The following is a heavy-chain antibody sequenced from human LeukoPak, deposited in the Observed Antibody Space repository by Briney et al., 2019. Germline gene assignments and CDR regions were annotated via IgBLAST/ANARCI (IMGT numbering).Heavy chain of an antibody. CDR2: LSYSGSP. Sequence: PSETLSLTCAVSGGSFSGYYWGWIRQPPGKGLEWIGGLSYSGSPYYNPSLKSRVTISGDMSKNQFSLKLSSVSAADTAVYYCARRRLNWGAFDIWGQGTMVTVSS. D-gene: IGHD7-27*01. CDR1: GGSFSGYY. V-gene: IGHV4-39*01. CDR3: ARRRLNWGAFDI. J-gene: IGHJ3*02.